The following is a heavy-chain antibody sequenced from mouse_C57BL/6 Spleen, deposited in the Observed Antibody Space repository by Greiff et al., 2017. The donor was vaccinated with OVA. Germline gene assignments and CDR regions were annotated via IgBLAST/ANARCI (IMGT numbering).Heavy chain of an antibody. CDR3: ARAGGSGFAY. CDR1: GYSITSGYD. CDR2: ISYSGST. V-gene: IGHV3-1*01. J-gene: IGHJ3*01. Sequence: VQLKESGPGMVKPSQSLSLTCTVTGYSITSGYDWHWIRHFPGNKLEWMGYISYSGSTNYNPSLKSRISITHDTSKNHFFLKLNSVTTEDTATYYCARAGGSGFAYWGQGTLVTVSA. D-gene: IGHD1-1*01.